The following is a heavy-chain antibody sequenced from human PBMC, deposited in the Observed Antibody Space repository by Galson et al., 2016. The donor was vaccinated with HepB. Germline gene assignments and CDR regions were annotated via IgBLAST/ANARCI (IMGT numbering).Heavy chain of an antibody. Sequence: SVKVSCKVSGNSLSELSMHWVRQARGKGLESMGGFDPEEGTTIYTQKFQGRVTMTVDTPIDTAYMELISLTSEDTAVYFCVTLGWNYGVGHFDYWGQGTLVTVSS. J-gene: IGHJ4*02. CDR3: VTLGWNYGVGHFDY. CDR1: GNSLSELS. CDR2: FDPEEGTT. V-gene: IGHV1-24*01. D-gene: IGHD1-7*01.